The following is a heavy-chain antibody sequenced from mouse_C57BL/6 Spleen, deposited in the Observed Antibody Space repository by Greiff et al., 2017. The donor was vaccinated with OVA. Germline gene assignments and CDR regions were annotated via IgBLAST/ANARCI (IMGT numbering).Heavy chain of an antibody. CDR2: IDPSDSYT. Sequence: QVQLQQPGAELVMPGASVKLSCKASGYTFTSYWMHWVKQRPGQGLEWIGEIDPSDSYTNYTQKFKGKSTLTVDKSSSTAYMQLSSLTSEDSAVYYGARRGGTAQADYWGQGTTLTVSS. V-gene: IGHV1-69*01. J-gene: IGHJ2*01. CDR1: GYTFTSYW. D-gene: IGHD3-2*02. CDR3: ARRGGTAQADY.